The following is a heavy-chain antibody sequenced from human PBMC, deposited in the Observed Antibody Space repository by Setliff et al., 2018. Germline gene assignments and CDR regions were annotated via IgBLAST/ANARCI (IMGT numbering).Heavy chain of an antibody. V-gene: IGHV2-26*01. D-gene: IGHD2-15*01. CDR2: IFSNDEK. Sequence: GSGPTLVNPTETLTLTCIVSGFSLSNGRMGVSWIRQPPGKALEWLAHIFSNDEKSYNTSLKTRLTISKDTSKNQVVLTMTNLDPVDTATYYCAHDGKWSTVPLDYWGQGALVTVSS. J-gene: IGHJ4*02. CDR1: GFSLSNGRMG. CDR3: AHDGKWSTVPLDY.